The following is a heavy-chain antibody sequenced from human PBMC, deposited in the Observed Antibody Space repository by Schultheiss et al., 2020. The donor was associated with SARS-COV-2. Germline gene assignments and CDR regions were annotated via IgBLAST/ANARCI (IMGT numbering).Heavy chain of an antibody. V-gene: IGHV3-23*01. CDR2: ISGSGAST. Sequence: GGSLRLSCAASGFTFSSYAMSWVRQAPGKGLEWVSAISGSGASTYHADSVKGRFTISRDNAKNTLYLQMNSLSAEDTGVYYCAREDIVVVPAAVPGYMDVWGKGTTVTVSS. CDR3: AREDIVVVPAAVPGYMDV. CDR1: GFTFSSYA. D-gene: IGHD2-2*01. J-gene: IGHJ6*03.